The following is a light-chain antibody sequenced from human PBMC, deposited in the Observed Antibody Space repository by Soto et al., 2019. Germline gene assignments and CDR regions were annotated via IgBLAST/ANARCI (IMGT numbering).Light chain of an antibody. CDR1: QSISNW. V-gene: IGKV1-5*01. Sequence: DIQMTKSASTLSASVGDRVTITCRASQSISNWLAWYQQKPGKAPKLLIYDASSLESGVPSRFSGSGSGTEFTLTISSLQPDDFATYYCQQYNSYPWTCGQGTKVDIK. CDR3: QQYNSYPWT. J-gene: IGKJ1*01. CDR2: DAS.